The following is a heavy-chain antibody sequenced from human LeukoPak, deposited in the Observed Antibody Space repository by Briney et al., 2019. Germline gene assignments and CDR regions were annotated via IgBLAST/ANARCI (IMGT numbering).Heavy chain of an antibody. J-gene: IGHJ4*02. V-gene: IGHV3-74*01. D-gene: IGHD6-19*01. CDR1: GFTFSNYW. CDR2: INSDGSST. CDR3: AKDAQWHYYFDY. Sequence: GGSLRLSCAASGFTFSNYWMHWVRQAPGKGLVWVSRINSDGSSTTSADSVKGRFTISRDNAKNTLYLQMNSLRAEDTAVYYCAKDAQWHYYFDYWGQGTLVTVSS.